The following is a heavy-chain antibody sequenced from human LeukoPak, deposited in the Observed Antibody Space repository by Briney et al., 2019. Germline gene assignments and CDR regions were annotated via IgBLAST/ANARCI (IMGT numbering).Heavy chain of an antibody. D-gene: IGHD6-19*01. J-gene: IGHJ5*02. CDR3: AGSSGSAWWFDP. V-gene: IGHV1-69*04. CDR2: IIPILGIA. CDR1: GGTFSSYA. Sequence: SVKVSCKASGGTFSSYAISWVRQAPGQGLEWRGRIIPILGIANYAQKFQGRVTITADKSTSTAYMELSSLRSEDTAVYYCAGSSGSAWWFDPWGQGTLVTVSS.